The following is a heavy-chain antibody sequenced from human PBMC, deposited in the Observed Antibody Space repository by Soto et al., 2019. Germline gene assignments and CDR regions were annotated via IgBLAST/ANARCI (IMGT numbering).Heavy chain of an antibody. CDR3: ARAKHYNWFDP. J-gene: IGHJ5*02. Sequence: SETLSLTCAVCGGSFSRYYWSWIRQPPGKGLEWIGEINHSGSTNYNPSLKSRVTISVDTSKNQFSLKLSSVTAADTAVYYCARAKHYNWFDPWRPRTLVTVSS. CDR1: GGSFSRYY. V-gene: IGHV4-34*01. CDR2: INHSGST.